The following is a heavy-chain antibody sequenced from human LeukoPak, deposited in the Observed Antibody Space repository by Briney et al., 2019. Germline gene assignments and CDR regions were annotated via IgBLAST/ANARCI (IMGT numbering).Heavy chain of an antibody. CDR2: SGTSGDT. CDR3: ATKTPGNYPYDY. Sequence: PGGSLRLSCAASGLTFSTSPMNWVRLAPGNRLECVSTSGTSGDTYYADSVKGRFTISRDNSKSALSLQMANLRVEDTAVYYCATKTPGNYPYDYWGQGTLVTVSP. CDR1: GLTFSTSP. D-gene: IGHD3-22*01. J-gene: IGHJ4*02. V-gene: IGHV3-23*01.